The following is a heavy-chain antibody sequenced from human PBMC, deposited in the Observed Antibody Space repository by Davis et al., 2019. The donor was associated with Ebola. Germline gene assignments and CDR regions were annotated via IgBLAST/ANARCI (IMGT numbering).Heavy chain of an antibody. Sequence: GGSLRLSCAASGFTFSSYSMNWVRQAPGHVLELFSSISSSSSYIYYADSVKGRFTISRDNAKNSLYLQMNSLRAEDTAVYYCARGDYVWGSHLPYYFDYWGQGTLVTVSS. D-gene: IGHD3-16*01. J-gene: IGHJ4*02. CDR1: GFTFSSYS. V-gene: IGHV3-21*01. CDR3: ARGDYVWGSHLPYYFDY. CDR2: ISSSSSYI.